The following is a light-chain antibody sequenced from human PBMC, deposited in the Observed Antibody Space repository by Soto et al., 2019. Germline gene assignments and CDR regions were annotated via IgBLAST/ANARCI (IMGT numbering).Light chain of an antibody. V-gene: IGLV2-14*01. CDR1: SSDVGGHDY. CDR3: CSYTTPNSRV. J-gene: IGLJ2*01. CDR2: EVT. Sequence: QSALTQPASVSASPGQSITISCTGSSSDVGGHDYVSWYQQYPGKSPKLIIYEVTQRPSGISDRFSASNAGNTAALTICGLQVEEEADYYCCSYTTPNSRVFGGGTKLTVL.